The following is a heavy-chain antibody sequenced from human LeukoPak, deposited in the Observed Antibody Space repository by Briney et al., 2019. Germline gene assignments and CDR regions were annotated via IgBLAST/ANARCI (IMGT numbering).Heavy chain of an antibody. D-gene: IGHD3-10*01. J-gene: IGHJ4*02. V-gene: IGHV3-7*01. CDR2: IKQDGSEK. CDR1: GFTVSSNY. CDR3: ARETRRGYDY. Sequence: GGSLRLSCAASGFTVSSNYMSWVRQAPGKGLEWVANIKQDGSEKYYVDSVKGRFTISRDNAKNSLYLQMNSLRAEDTAVYYCARETRRGYDYWGQGTLVTVSS.